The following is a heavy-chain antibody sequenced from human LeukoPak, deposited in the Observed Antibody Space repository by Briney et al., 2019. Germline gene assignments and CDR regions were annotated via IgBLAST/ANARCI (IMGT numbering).Heavy chain of an antibody. V-gene: IGHV4-39*07. CDR1: GGSITSDTFH. Sequence: SETLSLTCTVSGGSITSDTFHWGWIRQPPGKGLEWIGSIYYSGSTYYNPSLKSRVTISVDTSKNQFSLKLSSVTAADTAVYYCAREIGSYSRPLDYWGQGTLVTVSS. J-gene: IGHJ4*02. CDR3: AREIGSYSRPLDY. D-gene: IGHD1-26*01. CDR2: IYYSGST.